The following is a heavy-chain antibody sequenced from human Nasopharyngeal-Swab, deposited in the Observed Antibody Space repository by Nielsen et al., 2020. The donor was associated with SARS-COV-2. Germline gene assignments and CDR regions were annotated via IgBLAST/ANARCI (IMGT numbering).Heavy chain of an antibody. CDR1: GGSISSYY. Sequence: SGTLSLSCTVSGGSISSYYLSWVRQPPGKGLEWIGYIYYSGSTNYNPSLKSRVTISVDTSKNQFSLKLSSVTAADTAVYYCAREGYYYGMDVWGQGTTVTVSS. J-gene: IGHJ6*02. CDR3: AREGYYYGMDV. V-gene: IGHV4-59*01. CDR2: IYYSGST.